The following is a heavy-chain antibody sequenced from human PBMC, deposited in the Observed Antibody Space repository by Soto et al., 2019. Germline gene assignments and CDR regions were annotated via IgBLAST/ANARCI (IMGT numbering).Heavy chain of an antibody. V-gene: IGHV4-39*01. CDR3: ARRRIVSTTNFDY. Sequence: PSETLSLTCTVSGGSITSSSFYWGWIRQPPGKGLEWIGHIFHTGATYYNPTLKSRLRMSVDTSKNQFSLNLSSVTATDTAVYYCARRRIVSTTNFDYWGQGTLVTVSS. D-gene: IGHD1-26*01. CDR1: GGSITSSSFY. J-gene: IGHJ4*02. CDR2: IFHTGAT.